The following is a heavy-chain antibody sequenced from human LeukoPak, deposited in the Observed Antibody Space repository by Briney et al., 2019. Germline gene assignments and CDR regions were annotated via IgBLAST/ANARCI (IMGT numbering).Heavy chain of an antibody. V-gene: IGHV3-7*01. D-gene: IGHD2-21*01. CDR1: GFTFSSYW. J-gene: IGHJ4*02. Sequence: GGSLRLSCAASGFTFSSYWMSWVRQAPGRGLEWVANIKQDGSEKYYVDSVKGRFTISRDNAKNSLYLQMNSLRAEDTAVYYCARSPSYCGGDCYYDLYFDYWGQGTLVTVSS. CDR2: IKQDGSEK. CDR3: ARSPSYCGGDCYYDLYFDY.